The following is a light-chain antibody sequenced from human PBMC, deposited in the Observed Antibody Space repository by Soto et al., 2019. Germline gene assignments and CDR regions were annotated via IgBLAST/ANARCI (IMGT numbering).Light chain of an antibody. V-gene: IGLV2-11*01. CDR3: CSYAGNSLWV. J-gene: IGLJ3*02. CDR1: SSDVGGYNY. Sequence: QSVLTQPRSVSGSPGQSVTISCIGTSSDVGGYNYVSWYQQHPGKAPKLVIYDVSKRPSGVPDRFSGSKSANTASLTISGLQAEDEADYYCCSYAGNSLWVFGGGTKLTVL. CDR2: DVS.